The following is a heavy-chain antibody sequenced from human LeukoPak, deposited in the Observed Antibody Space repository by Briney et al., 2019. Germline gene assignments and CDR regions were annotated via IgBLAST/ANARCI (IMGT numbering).Heavy chain of an antibody. Sequence: GGSLRLSCAASGFTFSNYWMHWVRQAPVKGLVWVSRIKGDGSYTNYADSVKGRFTISRDNAKNTLYLQMNSLRAEDTAVYYCAKDPHYDFWSGYYGYWGQGTLVTVSS. V-gene: IGHV3-74*01. J-gene: IGHJ4*02. CDR3: AKDPHYDFWSGYYGY. CDR1: GFTFSNYW. D-gene: IGHD3-3*01. CDR2: IKGDGSYT.